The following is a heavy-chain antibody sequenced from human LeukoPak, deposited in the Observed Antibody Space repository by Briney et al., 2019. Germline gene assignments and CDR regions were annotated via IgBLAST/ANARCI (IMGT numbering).Heavy chain of an antibody. D-gene: IGHD2-2*01. CDR2: MNPNSGNT. Sequence: ASVKVSRKASGYTFTSYDINWVRQATGQGLEWMGWMNPNSGNTGYAQKFQGRVTMTRNTSISTAYMELSSLRSEDTAVYYCERALVVVPAAMIAYWGQGTLVTVSS. J-gene: IGHJ4*02. V-gene: IGHV1-8*01. CDR1: GYTFTSYD. CDR3: ERALVVVPAAMIAY.